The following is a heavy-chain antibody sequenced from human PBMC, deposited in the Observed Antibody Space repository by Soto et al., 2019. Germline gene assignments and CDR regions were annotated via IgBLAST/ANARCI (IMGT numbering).Heavy chain of an antibody. D-gene: IGHD3-10*01. V-gene: IGHV3-74*01. CDR3: ARDSARYYYYMDV. J-gene: IGHJ6*03. Sequence: EVQLVESGGGLVQPGGSLRLSCAASGFTFSSYWMHWVRQAPGKGLVWVSRINSDGSSTSYADSVKGRFTISRDNAKNTLYLQMNSLRAEDTAVYYYARDSARYYYYMDVWGKGTTVTVSS. CDR1: GFTFSSYW. CDR2: INSDGSST.